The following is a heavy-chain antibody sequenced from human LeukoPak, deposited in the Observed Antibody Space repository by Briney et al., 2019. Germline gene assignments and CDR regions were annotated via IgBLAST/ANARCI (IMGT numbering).Heavy chain of an antibody. CDR1: GFTFTSYA. CDR3: AKSGSYKSAFDI. V-gene: IGHV3-23*01. J-gene: IGHJ3*02. CDR2: ISGSGSST. D-gene: IGHD1-26*01. Sequence: GGSLRLSCAASGFTFTSYAMSWASQEPGEGREWLSAISGSGSSTYYADSVKGRFTISRDNSKNTLYLQMNSLRAEDTAVYYCAKSGSYKSAFDIWGQGTMVTVSS.